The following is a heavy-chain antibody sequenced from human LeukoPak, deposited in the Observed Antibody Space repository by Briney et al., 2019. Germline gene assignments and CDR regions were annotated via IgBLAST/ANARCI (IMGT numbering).Heavy chain of an antibody. CDR1: GFTFSSYW. Sequence: GGSLRLSCAASGFTFSSYWMHWVRQAPGKGLVWVSRINSDGSSTSYADSVKGRFTISRGNAKNTLYPQMNSLRAEDTAVYYCARAYSSGWYGLTGYWGQGTLVTVSS. J-gene: IGHJ4*02. CDR3: ARAYSSGWYGLTGY. V-gene: IGHV3-74*01. D-gene: IGHD6-19*01. CDR2: INSDGSST.